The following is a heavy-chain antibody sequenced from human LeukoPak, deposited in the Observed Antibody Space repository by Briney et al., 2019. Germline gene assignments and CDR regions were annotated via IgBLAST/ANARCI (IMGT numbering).Heavy chain of an antibody. V-gene: IGHV3-74*01. J-gene: IGHJ4*02. D-gene: IGHD3-16*01. CDR1: GFNFGSYY. CDR2: INSDRSST. CDR3: ASWGFSRFDY. Sequence: GGSLRLSCAASGFNFGSYYMNWVRQAPGKGLVWVSRINSDRSSTSYADSVKGRFTISRDNAKNTLYLQMNSLRAEDTAVYYCASWGFSRFDYWGQGTLVTVSS.